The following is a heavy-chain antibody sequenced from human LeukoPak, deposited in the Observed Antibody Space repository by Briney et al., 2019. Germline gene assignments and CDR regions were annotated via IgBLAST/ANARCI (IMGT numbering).Heavy chain of an antibody. Sequence: ASVKVSCKASGYTFTSYVMHWVRQAPGQRLEWMGWINAGNGNTVYSRKFQGRVTITRDTSASTAYMELSSLTSEDTAVYYCARAPTVLIDYWGQGTLVTVSS. CDR2: INAGNGNT. V-gene: IGHV1-3*01. D-gene: IGHD4-23*01. CDR1: GYTFTSYV. J-gene: IGHJ4*02. CDR3: ARAPTVLIDY.